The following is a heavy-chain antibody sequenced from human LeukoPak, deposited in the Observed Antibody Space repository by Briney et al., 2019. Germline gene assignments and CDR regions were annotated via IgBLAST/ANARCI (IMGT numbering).Heavy chain of an antibody. CDR3: ARDYFDDSSGYYCFDY. Sequence: GGSLRLSCAASGFTFDDYGMSWVRQAPGKGLEWVSGINWNGGSTGYADSVKGRFTISRDNAKNSQYLQMNSLRAEDTALYYCARDYFDDSSGYYCFDYWGQGTLVTVSS. J-gene: IGHJ4*02. CDR1: GFTFDDYG. CDR2: INWNGGST. D-gene: IGHD3-22*01. V-gene: IGHV3-20*04.